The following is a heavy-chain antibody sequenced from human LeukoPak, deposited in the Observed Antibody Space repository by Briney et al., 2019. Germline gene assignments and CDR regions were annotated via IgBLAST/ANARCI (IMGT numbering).Heavy chain of an antibody. Sequence: GGSLRLSCAASGFTFSSYSMNWVRQAPGKGLEWVSSISSSSSYIYYADSVKGRFTISRDNAKNSLYLQMNSLRAEDTAVYYCARVDSSGWYRPPDYWGHGTLVTVSS. CDR1: GFTFSSYS. J-gene: IGHJ4*01. CDR2: ISSSSSYI. D-gene: IGHD6-19*01. V-gene: IGHV3-21*01. CDR3: ARVDSSGWYRPPDY.